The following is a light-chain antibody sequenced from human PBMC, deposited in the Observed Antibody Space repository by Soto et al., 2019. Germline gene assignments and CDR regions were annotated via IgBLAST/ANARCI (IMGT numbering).Light chain of an antibody. CDR1: TGAVTSTYY. V-gene: IGLV7-43*01. Sequence: QTVVTQEPSLTVPPGGTVTLTCASSTGAVTSTYYPNWFQQKPGQAPRALIYSTSNKHPWTPARFSGSLLGVKAALTLSGVQPEDEADYYCLLYYGGVRVFGGGTKLTVL. CDR2: STS. CDR3: LLYYGGVRV. J-gene: IGLJ2*01.